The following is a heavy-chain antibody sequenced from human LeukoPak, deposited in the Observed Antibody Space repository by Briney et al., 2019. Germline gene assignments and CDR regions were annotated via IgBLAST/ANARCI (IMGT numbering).Heavy chain of an antibody. CDR2: IIPIFGTA. V-gene: IGHV1-69*01. CDR3: ARGDSSSYDAFDI. CDR1: GGTFGGYA. J-gene: IGHJ3*02. D-gene: IGHD6-13*01. Sequence: VASVKVSCKASGGTFGGYAISWVRQAPGQGLDGMGGIIPIFGTANYAQKFQGRVTITADESTSTAYMELSSLRSEDTAVYYCARGDSSSYDAFDIWGQGTMVTVSS.